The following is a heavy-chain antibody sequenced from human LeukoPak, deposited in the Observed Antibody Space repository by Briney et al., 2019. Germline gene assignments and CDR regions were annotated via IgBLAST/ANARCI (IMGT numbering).Heavy chain of an antibody. CDR1: GYSFTRYW. CDR3: TRSVAGAPEGWFDP. CDR2: IYPGDSDT. V-gene: IGHV5-51*01. D-gene: IGHD1-26*01. J-gene: IGHJ5*02. Sequence: GESLKIPCKGSGYSFTRYWIGWVRQMPGKGLEWMGIIYPGDSDTRYSPSFQGQVTISADKSISTAYVQWSSLKASDSAMYYCTRSVAGAPEGWFDPWGQGTLVTVSS.